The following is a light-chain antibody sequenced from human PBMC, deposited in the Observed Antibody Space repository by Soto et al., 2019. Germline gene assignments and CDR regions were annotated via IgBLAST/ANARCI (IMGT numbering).Light chain of an antibody. Sequence: QSVLTQPPSVSGAPGQRVTISCTGSSSNIGAGYDVHWYQQLPGTAPKLLIYDNSNRPSGVPDRFSGSKSGTSASLAITGLQAEDEADYYCQSYDRSLSGSRVFGTGTKFTVL. J-gene: IGLJ1*01. CDR1: SSNIGAGYD. CDR2: DNS. CDR3: QSYDRSLSGSRV. V-gene: IGLV1-40*01.